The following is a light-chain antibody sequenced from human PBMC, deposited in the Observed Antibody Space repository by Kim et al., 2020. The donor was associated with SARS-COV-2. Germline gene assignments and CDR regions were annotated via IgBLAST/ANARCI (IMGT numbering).Light chain of an antibody. Sequence: DIQMTQSPSSLSTSVGDRVTITCRANQSITNYLHWYQQKAGKAPKLLIYAASSLQSEVPSRFSGSGSGTDFTLTISSLQPEDFATYYCQQSYSTPHTFGQGTKLEI. CDR1: QSITNY. CDR3: QQSYSTPHT. V-gene: IGKV1-39*01. CDR2: AAS. J-gene: IGKJ2*01.